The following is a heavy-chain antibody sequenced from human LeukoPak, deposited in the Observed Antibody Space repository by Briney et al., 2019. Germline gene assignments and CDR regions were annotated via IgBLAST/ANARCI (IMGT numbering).Heavy chain of an antibody. CDR2: IYYSGST. J-gene: IGHJ4*02. D-gene: IGHD2-2*01. Sequence: SQTLSLTCTVSGGSISSGGYYWSWIRQHPGKGLEWIGYIYYSGSTYYNPSLKSRVTISVDTSKNQFSLKLSSVTAADTAAYYCARGRCSSTSCYASDYWGQGTLVTVSS. CDR1: GGSISSGGYY. V-gene: IGHV4-31*03. CDR3: ARGRCSSTSCYASDY.